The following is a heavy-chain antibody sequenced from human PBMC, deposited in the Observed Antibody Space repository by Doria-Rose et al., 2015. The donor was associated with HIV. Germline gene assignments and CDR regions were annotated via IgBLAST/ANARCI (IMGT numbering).Heavy chain of an antibody. CDR3: ARIKSSRCYHKYYFDF. CDR1: GVSLSSPGMG. J-gene: IGHJ4*02. Sequence: QESGPVLVKPTETLTLTCTVSGVSLSSPGMGVSWIRQPPGKALEWLANIFSDDERSYKTSLKSRLTISRVTSKSQVVLTMTDMDPVDTATYYCARIKSSRCYHKYYFDFWGQGTLVIVSA. V-gene: IGHV2-26*01. CDR2: IFSDDER. D-gene: IGHD6-13*01.